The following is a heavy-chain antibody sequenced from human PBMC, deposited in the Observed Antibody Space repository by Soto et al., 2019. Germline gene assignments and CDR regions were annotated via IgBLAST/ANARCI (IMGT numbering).Heavy chain of an antibody. CDR2: ISAYNGNT. Sequence: ASGKVSCQASGYTFTSYGISWVRQAPGQGLEWMGWISAYNGNTNYAQKLQGRVTMTTDTSTSTAYMELRSLRSDDTAVYYCARELYDILTGYYKGYYYMDVWGKGTTVTVSS. V-gene: IGHV1-18*01. CDR3: ARELYDILTGYYKGYYYMDV. D-gene: IGHD3-9*01. CDR1: GYTFTSYG. J-gene: IGHJ6*03.